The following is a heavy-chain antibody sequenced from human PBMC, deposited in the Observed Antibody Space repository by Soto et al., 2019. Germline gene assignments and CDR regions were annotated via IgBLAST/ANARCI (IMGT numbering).Heavy chain of an antibody. Sequence: SETLSLTCSVSGGSISGYYWSWIRQPPGKGLEWIGYIYYSGSTNYNPSLKSRVTISVDTSKNQFSLKLSSVTAADTAVYYCARARVSLIYYFDYWGQGTLVTVS. CDR3: ARARVSLIYYFDY. V-gene: IGHV4-59*01. D-gene: IGHD2-8*01. CDR1: GGSISGYY. CDR2: IYYSGST. J-gene: IGHJ4*02.